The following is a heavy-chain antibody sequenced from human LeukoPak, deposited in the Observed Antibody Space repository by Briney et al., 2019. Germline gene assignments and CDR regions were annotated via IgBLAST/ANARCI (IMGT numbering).Heavy chain of an antibody. Sequence: SQTLSLTCAISGDSVSSNSAAWNWLRQSPSIGLEWLVRTYYGSKWYNDYAVSVTSRITINPDTSKNQLSLQLNSVTPEDTAVYYCSRGYLRVGMDVWGQGTTVTVSS. V-gene: IGHV6-1*01. J-gene: IGHJ6*02. CDR2: TYYGSKWYN. D-gene: IGHD3-10*01. CDR3: SRGYLRVGMDV. CDR1: GDSVSSNSAA.